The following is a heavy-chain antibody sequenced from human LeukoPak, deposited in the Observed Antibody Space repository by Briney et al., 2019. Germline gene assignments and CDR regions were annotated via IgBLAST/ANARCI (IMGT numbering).Heavy chain of an antibody. J-gene: IGHJ4*02. V-gene: IGHV3-23*01. CDR3: AKSSVGATVFDD. CDR2: ISGSGGGT. D-gene: IGHD1-26*01. Sequence: GGSLRLSCAASGFTFSTYTMTWVRQPPGKGLEWVSAISGSGGGTFYADSVKGRFTISRDNSKNTVYLQMNSLGVEDTAVYYCAKSSVGATVFDDWGQGTLVTVSS. CDR1: GFTFSTYT.